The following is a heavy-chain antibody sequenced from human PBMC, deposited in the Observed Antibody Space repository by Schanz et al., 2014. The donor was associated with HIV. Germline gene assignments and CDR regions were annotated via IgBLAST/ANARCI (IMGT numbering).Heavy chain of an antibody. D-gene: IGHD1-1*01. CDR2: MYYGSGT. J-gene: IGHJ4*02. V-gene: IGHV4-34*11. CDR3: VVGHNHDF. CDR1: NESFSGYY. Sequence: QVQLQQWGAGLLKPSETLSLTCAVYNESFSGYYWGWIRQPPGKGLEWIGYMYYGSGTNYNPTLKNRVTILGDTSKNQFSLKLTSLTAADTAVYYCVVGHNHDFWGQGTLVAVSS.